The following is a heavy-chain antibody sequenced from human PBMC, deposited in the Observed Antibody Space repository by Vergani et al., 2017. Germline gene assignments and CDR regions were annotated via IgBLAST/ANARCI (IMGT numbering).Heavy chain of an antibody. CDR3: ARSTDYPDDYVSSDYFRRTLDV. J-gene: IGHJ6*03. Sequence: QVPLVPSGAEVKKPGASVKVSCRASGYSFSSYDISWVRQATGQGLEWMGWMNPNSGTTGYAQKFQGRVTMTRNTSINTAYMELSRLSFEDADVYYCARSTDYPDDYVSSDYFRRTLDVWGKGTTVTVS. V-gene: IGHV1-8*01. CDR1: GYSFSSYD. D-gene: IGHD4/OR15-4a*01. CDR2: MNPNSGTT.